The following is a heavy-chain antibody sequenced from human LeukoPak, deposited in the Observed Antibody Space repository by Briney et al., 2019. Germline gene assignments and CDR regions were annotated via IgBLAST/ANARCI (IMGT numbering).Heavy chain of an antibody. V-gene: IGHV4-39*01. CDR3: ASHCSSTSCYPAYYWYFDL. CDR2: IYYSGST. D-gene: IGHD2-2*01. Sequence: SETLSLTCTVSGGSISSSSYYWGWIRQPPGKGLEWIGSIYYSGSTYYNPSLKSRVTISVDTSKNQFSLKLSSVTAADTAVYYCASHCSSTSCYPAYYWYFDLWGRGTLSLSPQ. CDR1: GGSISSSSYY. J-gene: IGHJ2*01.